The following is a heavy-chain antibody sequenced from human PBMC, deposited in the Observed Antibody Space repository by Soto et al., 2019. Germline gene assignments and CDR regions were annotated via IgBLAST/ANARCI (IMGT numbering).Heavy chain of an antibody. CDR1: GYTFTSYA. D-gene: IGHD3-16*01. CDR2: INAGNGNT. V-gene: IGHV1-3*01. J-gene: IGHJ4*02. Sequence: QVQLVQSGAEVKKPGASVKVSCKASGYTFTSYAMHWVRQAPGQRLEWMGWINAGNGNTKYSQKFQGRVTITRDTSASTAYMELSSLRSEDTAVYYCARDRRFVGATFDYWGQGTLVTVSS. CDR3: ARDRRFVGATFDY.